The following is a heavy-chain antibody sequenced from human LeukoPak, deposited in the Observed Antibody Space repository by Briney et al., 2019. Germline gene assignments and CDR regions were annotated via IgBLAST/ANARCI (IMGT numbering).Heavy chain of an antibody. V-gene: IGHV6-1*01. D-gene: IGHD6-6*01. CDR2: TYYRSKWYN. Sequence: SRTLSLTCAISGGSVSSNSAAWNWIRQSPSRGLEWLGRTYYRSKWYNDYAVSVKSRITINPDTSKNQFSLQLNSVTPEDTAVYYCARVSLSSSRGLDYWGQGTLVTVSS. CDR1: GGSVSSNSAA. CDR3: ARVSLSSSRGLDY. J-gene: IGHJ4*02.